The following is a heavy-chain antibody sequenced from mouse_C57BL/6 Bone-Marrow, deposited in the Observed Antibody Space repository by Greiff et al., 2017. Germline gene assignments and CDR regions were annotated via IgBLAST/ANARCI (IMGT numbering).Heavy chain of an antibody. CDR1: GFTFSSYA. V-gene: IGHV5-9-1*02. Sequence: EVQVVESGEGLVKPGGSLKLSCAASGFTFSSYAMSWVRQTPEKRLEWVAYISSGGDYIYYADTVKGRFTISRDNARNTLYLQMSSLKSEDTAMYYCTRVRYGSSLAWFAYWGQGTLVTVSA. CDR3: TRVRYGSSLAWFAY. D-gene: IGHD1-1*01. CDR2: ISSGGDYI. J-gene: IGHJ3*01.